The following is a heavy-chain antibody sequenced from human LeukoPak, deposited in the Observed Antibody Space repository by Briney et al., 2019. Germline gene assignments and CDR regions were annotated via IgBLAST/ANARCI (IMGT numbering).Heavy chain of an antibody. V-gene: IGHV4-39*01. Sequence: SGTLSPTGTVLGGSIRRSSSYYWGWIRQPPGKGLERYASIYYSGSTYYNTSRKRRVTICVDTSKNQFALKLSSVTAAGTTVYYCARLRSAYHNYGGEGTLVTVP. CDR1: GGSIRRSSSYY. J-gene: IGHJ4*02. D-gene: IGHD3-3*01. CDR2: IYYSGST. CDR3: ARLRSAYHNY.